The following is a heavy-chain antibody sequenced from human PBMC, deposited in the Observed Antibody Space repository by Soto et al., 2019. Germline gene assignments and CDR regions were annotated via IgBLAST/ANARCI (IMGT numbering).Heavy chain of an antibody. CDR2: IWYDGSNK. Sequence: QVQLVESGGGVVQPGRSLRLSCAASGFTFSSYGMHWVRQAPGKGLEWVAVIWYDGSNKYYADSVKGRFTISRDNSKNTLYLQMNSLRAEDTAVYYCARDGITMVRGVIIRGGMDVWGQGTTVTVSS. J-gene: IGHJ6*02. CDR3: ARDGITMVRGVIIRGGMDV. V-gene: IGHV3-33*01. CDR1: GFTFSSYG. D-gene: IGHD3-10*01.